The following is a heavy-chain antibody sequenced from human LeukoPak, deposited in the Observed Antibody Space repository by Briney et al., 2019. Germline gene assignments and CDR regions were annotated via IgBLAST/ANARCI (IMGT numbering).Heavy chain of an antibody. CDR1: GYTFTSYG. V-gene: IGHV1-69*06. J-gene: IGHJ4*02. CDR3: ARGERYFDWLFHY. CDR2: IIPIFGTA. D-gene: IGHD3-9*01. Sequence: KVSCKASGYTFTSYGISWVRQAPGQGLEWMGGIIPIFGTANYAQKFQGRVTITADKSTSTAYMELSSLRSEDTAVYYCARGERYFDWLFHYWGQGTLVTVSS.